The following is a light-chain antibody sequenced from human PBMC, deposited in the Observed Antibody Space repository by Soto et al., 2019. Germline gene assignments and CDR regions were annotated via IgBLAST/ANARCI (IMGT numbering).Light chain of an antibody. CDR1: QSISRQ. CDR2: QAS. CDR3: RQYQSYWT. Sequence: DIQMTQSPSTLSASVGDRVSITCRASQSISRQLAWYQQKPGQAPNLLIYQASNLETGVPSRFTGSGSGTEFTLTISSLQPDDLATYYCRQYQSYWTFGQGTKVEVK. V-gene: IGKV1-5*03. J-gene: IGKJ1*01.